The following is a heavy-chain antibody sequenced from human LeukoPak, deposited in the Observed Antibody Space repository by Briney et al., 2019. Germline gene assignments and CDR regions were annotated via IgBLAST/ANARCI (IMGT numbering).Heavy chain of an antibody. D-gene: IGHD3-10*01. CDR1: GGSINSYY. V-gene: IGHV4-4*07. CDR2: IYTTGST. J-gene: IGHJ4*02. Sequence: SETLSLPFTVSGGSINSYYWSWIRPPAGKGLEGIGRIYTTGSTNYNPSLKSRVTMSVDTSKNQFSLKLSSVTAADTAVYYCARDAAYYYGSGSYRNGNDYWGQGSLVTVSS. CDR3: ARDAAYYYGSGSYRNGNDY.